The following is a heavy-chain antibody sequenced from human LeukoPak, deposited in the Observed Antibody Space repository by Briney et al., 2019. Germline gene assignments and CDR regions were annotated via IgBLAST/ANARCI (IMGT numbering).Heavy chain of an antibody. J-gene: IGHJ4*02. CDR2: INSDGSST. CDR3: ARVSYSSGWYGVRLFDY. V-gene: IGHV3-74*01. CDR1: GFTFSSYS. D-gene: IGHD6-19*01. Sequence: GGSLRLSCAASGFTFSSYSMNWVRQAPGKGLVWVSRINSDGSSTSYADSVKGRFTISRDNAKNTLYLQMNSLRAEDTAVYYCARVSYSSGWYGVRLFDYWGQGTLVTVSS.